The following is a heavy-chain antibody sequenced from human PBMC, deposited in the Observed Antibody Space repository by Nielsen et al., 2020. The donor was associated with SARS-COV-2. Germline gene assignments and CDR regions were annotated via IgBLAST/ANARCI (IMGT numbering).Heavy chain of an antibody. CDR3: ARDLEVGGYNFEGY. Sequence: GGSLTLSCAASGFTFSSYNMNWVRQAPGKGLEWVSYISSSRSTIYYADSVKGRFTISRDNAKNSLYLQMNSLRAEDTAVYYCARDLEVGGYNFEGYWGQGTLVTVSS. V-gene: IGHV3-48*01. J-gene: IGHJ4*02. CDR2: ISSSRSTI. CDR1: GFTFSSYN. D-gene: IGHD5-24*01.